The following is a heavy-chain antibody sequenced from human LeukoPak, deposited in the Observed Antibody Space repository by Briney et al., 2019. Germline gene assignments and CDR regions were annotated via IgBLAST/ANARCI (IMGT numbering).Heavy chain of an antibody. D-gene: IGHD3-3*01. CDR3: ARLYYDFWSGYYYFDY. CDR2: IYYSGST. J-gene: IGHJ4*02. Sequence: SETLSLTCTVSGGSVSSGSYYWSWVRQPPGKGLEWIGYIYYSGSTNYNPSLKSRVTISVDTSKNQFSLKLSPVTAADTAVYYCARLYYDFWSGYYYFDYWGQGTLVTVSS. CDR1: GGSVSSGSYY. V-gene: IGHV4-61*01.